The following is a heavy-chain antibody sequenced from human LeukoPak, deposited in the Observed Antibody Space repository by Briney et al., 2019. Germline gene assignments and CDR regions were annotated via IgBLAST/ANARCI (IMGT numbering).Heavy chain of an antibody. D-gene: IGHD3-3*01. CDR3: ARGILEWADAFHI. J-gene: IGHJ3*02. V-gene: IGHV1-69*05. CDR1: GDTFSNYA. CDR2: IIPSFRTA. Sequence: ASVKVSCKASGDTFSNYAISWVRQAPGQGLEWLGGIIPSFRTANYAQRFQGRDTITTDESTSTAYMELSSLRSDDTAVYYCARGILEWADAFHIWGQGTMVTVSS.